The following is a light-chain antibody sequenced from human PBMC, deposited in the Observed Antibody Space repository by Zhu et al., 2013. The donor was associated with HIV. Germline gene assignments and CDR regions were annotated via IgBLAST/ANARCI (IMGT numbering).Light chain of an antibody. CDR1: QSISSY. CDR2: DAS. Sequence: EIVLTQSPATLSLSPGERATLSCRASQSISSYLAWYQQKPGQAPVLLIYDASNRATGIPARFSGSGSGTDFTLTISSLEPEDFAIYYCQQRSNWPPLTFGGGTKVEIK. V-gene: IGKV3-11*01. CDR3: QQRSNWPPLT. J-gene: IGKJ4*01.